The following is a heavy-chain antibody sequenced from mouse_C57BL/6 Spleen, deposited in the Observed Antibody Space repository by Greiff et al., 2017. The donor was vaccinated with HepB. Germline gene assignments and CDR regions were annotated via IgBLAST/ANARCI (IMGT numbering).Heavy chain of an antibody. CDR3: ARSGSPLGGGAMDY. D-gene: IGHD3-1*01. CDR2: IYPGDGDT. CDR1: GYAFSSYW. V-gene: IGHV1-80*01. J-gene: IGHJ4*01. Sequence: QVQLQQSGAELVKPGASVKISCKASGYAFSSYWMNWVKQRPGKGLEWIGQIYPGDGDTNYNGKFKGKATLTADKSSSPAYMLLSSLTSEDSAVHVCARSGSPLGGGAMDYWGQGTSVTVSS.